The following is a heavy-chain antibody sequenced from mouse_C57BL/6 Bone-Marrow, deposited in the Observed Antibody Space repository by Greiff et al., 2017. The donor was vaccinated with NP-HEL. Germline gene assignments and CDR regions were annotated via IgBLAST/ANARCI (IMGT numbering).Heavy chain of an antibody. Sequence: VQLQQSGAELVKPGASVKLSCTASGFNIKDYYMHWVKQRTEQGLVWIGRIDPEDGATKYAPKFQGKATITADTSSNTAYLQLSSLTSDDTAVYYCARYDGYYWYFDVWGTGTTVTVSS. D-gene: IGHD2-2*01. V-gene: IGHV14-2*01. CDR2: IDPEDGAT. CDR3: ARYDGYYWYFDV. J-gene: IGHJ1*03. CDR1: GFNIKDYY.